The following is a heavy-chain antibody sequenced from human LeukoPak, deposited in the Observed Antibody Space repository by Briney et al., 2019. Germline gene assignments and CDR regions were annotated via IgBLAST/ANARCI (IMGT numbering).Heavy chain of an antibody. CDR1: GGSFSGYY. D-gene: IGHD2-15*01. V-gene: IGHV4-34*01. CDR3: ARFRINCSGGSCYWDYFDY. J-gene: IGHJ4*02. Sequence: PSETLSLTCAVYGGSFSGYYWSWIRQPPGKGLEWIGEINHSGSTNYNPSLKSRVTISVDTSKNQFSLKLSSVTAADTAVYYCARFRINCSGGSCYWDYFDYWGQGTLVTVSS. CDR2: INHSGST.